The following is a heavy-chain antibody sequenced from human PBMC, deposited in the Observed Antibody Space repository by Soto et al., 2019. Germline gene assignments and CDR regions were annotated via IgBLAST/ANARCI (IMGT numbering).Heavy chain of an antibody. D-gene: IGHD3-10*01. CDR3: VRDSGWPILNFDS. J-gene: IGHJ4*02. CDR1: GFDFRSYG. V-gene: IGHV3-30*03. CDR2: ASYDGSET. Sequence: GGSLRLSCTASGFDFRSYGIHWVRQAPGRGLEWVAAASYDGSETYYADSAKGRFTVSKEISKNTAFLQMNALRHEDTAVYFCVRDSGWPILNFDSWGQGALVTVSS.